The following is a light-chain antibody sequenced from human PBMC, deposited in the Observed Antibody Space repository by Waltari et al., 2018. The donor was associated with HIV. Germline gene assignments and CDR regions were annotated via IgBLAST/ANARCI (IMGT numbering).Light chain of an antibody. CDR1: GSDVGNFNF. CDR3: CTYAAKYVL. Sequence: QSALTQPRSVSGSPGQSVTISCTRTGSDVGNFNFVSWYQHLPAKAPKLLIYDVTKRPAGVPDRFSGSKSGETASLTISGLQAEDEADYYCCTYAAKYVLFGGGTNLTVL. V-gene: IGLV2-11*01. J-gene: IGLJ2*01. CDR2: DVT.